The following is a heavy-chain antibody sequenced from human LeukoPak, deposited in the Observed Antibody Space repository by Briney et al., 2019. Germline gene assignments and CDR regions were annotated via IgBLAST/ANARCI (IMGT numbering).Heavy chain of an antibody. V-gene: IGHV6-1*01. Sequence: SQTLSLTCAISGDSVSSNIPTWNWIRQSPSRGLEWLGRADYRSKWSYDYAVSVQSRLSISVDTSKNQFSMHLNSVTPEDTAVYYCARGYFSHGFESWGQGTLVTVSS. CDR1: GDSVSSNIPT. D-gene: IGHD3-9*01. CDR2: ADYRSKWSY. J-gene: IGHJ4*02. CDR3: ARGYFSHGFES.